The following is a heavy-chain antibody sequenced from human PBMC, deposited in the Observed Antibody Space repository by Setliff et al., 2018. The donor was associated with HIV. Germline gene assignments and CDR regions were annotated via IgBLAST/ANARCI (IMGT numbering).Heavy chain of an antibody. CDR2: IYHSGRT. J-gene: IGHJ5*02. D-gene: IGHD3-10*01. V-gene: IGHV4-4*02. Sequence: SETLSLTCAVSGGSISSLNWWSWVRQPPGKGLEWIGEIYHSGRTSYNPSLKSRASISVDKSKNQFSLKLSSVTAADTAVYYCARWDSMGYGSGSGVKWLDPWGQGTLVTVSS. CDR3: ARWDSMGYGSGSGVKWLDP. CDR1: GGSISSLNW.